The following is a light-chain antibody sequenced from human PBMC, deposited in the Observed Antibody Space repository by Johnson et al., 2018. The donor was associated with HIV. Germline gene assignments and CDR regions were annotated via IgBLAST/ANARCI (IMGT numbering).Light chain of an antibody. CDR3: GTWDSSLSVYV. CDR1: SSNIGNNY. J-gene: IGLJ1*01. CDR2: ENN. Sequence: QSVLSQPPSVSAAPGQKVTISCSGSSSNIGNNYVSWYQQLPGGAPKLLIYENNMRPSGIPDRFSGSKSGTSATLDITGLQTGDEADYYCGTWDSSLSVYVFGNGTKVTVI. V-gene: IGLV1-51*02.